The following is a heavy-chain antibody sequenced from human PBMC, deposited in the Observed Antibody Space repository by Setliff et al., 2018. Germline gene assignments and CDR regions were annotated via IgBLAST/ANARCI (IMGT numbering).Heavy chain of an antibody. Sequence: SETLSLTCTVSGDSITSGSDYWNWIRQPAGKGLEWIGRIYTTGNTNYNPSLKSRVTISVDTSKNQFSLKLSSVTAADTAVYFCARDNTIVGATDYWGQGTLVTVSS. CDR2: IYTTGNT. D-gene: IGHD1-26*01. V-gene: IGHV4-61*02. CDR1: GDSITSGSDY. CDR3: ARDNTIVGATDY. J-gene: IGHJ4*02.